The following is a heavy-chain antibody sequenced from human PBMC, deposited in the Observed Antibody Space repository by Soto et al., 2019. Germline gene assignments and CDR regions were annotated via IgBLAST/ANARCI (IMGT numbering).Heavy chain of an antibody. D-gene: IGHD1-20*01. V-gene: IGHV3-30*18. CDR1: GFTFSISG. CDR3: AKEFHTWNYFDY. J-gene: IGHJ4*02. Sequence: GGSLRLSCAASGFTFSISGMHWVRQAPGKGLEWVSVISYDGTNKYYADSVKGRFTISRDNSKNTLYLQMNSLRAEDTGVYYCAKEFHTWNYFDYWGQGTLVTV. CDR2: ISYDGTNK.